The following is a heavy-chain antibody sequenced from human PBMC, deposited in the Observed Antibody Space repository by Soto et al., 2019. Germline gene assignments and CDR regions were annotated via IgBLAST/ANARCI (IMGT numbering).Heavy chain of an antibody. CDR3: ARESEDLTSNFDY. Sequence: GGLRLSCAASGFTFTRYSMNWVRQAPGKGLEWVSSISSTTNYIYYADSMKGRFTVSRDNAKNSVYLDMNSLSAEDTAVYYCARESEDLTSNFDYWGQGTLVTVSS. V-gene: IGHV3-21*01. CDR1: GFTFTRYS. J-gene: IGHJ4*02. CDR2: ISSTTNYI.